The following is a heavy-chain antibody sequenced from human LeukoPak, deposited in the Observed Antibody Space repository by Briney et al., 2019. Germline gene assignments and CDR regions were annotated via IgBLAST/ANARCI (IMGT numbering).Heavy chain of an antibody. CDR2: TYYRSKWYN. J-gene: IGHJ4*02. CDR1: GDSVSSNSAA. V-gene: IGHV6-1*01. Sequence: SQTLSLTCAISGDSVSSNSAAWNWFRQSPSRGLEWLGRTYYRSKWYNDYAVSVTSRITISPDTSKNQFSLQLNSVTPEDTAVYYCVREGGYGILGYWAQGTLVTVSS. D-gene: IGHD5-18*01. CDR3: VREGGYGILGY.